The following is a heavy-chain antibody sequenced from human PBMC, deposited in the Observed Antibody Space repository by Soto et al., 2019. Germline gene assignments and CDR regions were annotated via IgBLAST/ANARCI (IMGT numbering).Heavy chain of an antibody. V-gene: IGHV4-39*01. D-gene: IGHD4-4*01. CDR3: ARRPYSNYRNWFDP. Sequence: QLQLQESGPGLVKPSETPSLTCTVSGGSISSSSYYWGWIRQPPGKGLEWIGSIFYSGSTYYNPSLKSRVTISVDTSKNQFSLKLSSVTAADTAVYYCARRPYSNYRNWFDPWGQGTLVTVSS. CDR1: GGSISSSSYY. CDR2: IFYSGST. J-gene: IGHJ5*02.